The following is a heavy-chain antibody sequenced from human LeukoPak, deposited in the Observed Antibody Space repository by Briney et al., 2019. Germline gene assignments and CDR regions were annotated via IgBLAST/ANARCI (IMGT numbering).Heavy chain of an antibody. V-gene: IGHV4-59*01. CDR1: GGSISSYY. CDR3: ARDPSIFGVVNYAFDI. Sequence: PSETLSLTCTDSGGSISSYYWSWIRQPPGKGLEWIGYIYYSGSTDYNPSLKSRVTISVDTSKNQFSLRLSSVTAADTAVYYCARDPSIFGVVNYAFDIWGQGKMVTVSS. CDR2: IYYSGST. J-gene: IGHJ3*02. D-gene: IGHD3-3*01.